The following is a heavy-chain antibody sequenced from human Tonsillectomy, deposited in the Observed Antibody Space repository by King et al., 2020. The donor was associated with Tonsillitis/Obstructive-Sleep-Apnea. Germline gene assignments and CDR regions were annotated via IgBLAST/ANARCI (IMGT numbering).Heavy chain of an antibody. V-gene: IGHV2-5*02. CDR3: AHSSVGEYDFWSGPFDY. CDR1: GFSLSTSGVG. CDR2: IYWDDDK. D-gene: IGHD3-3*01. Sequence: HITLKESGPTLVKPTQTLTLTCTFSGFSLSTSGVGVGWIRQPPGKALEWLALIYWDDDKRYSPSLKSRLTITKDTSKNQVVLTMTNMDPVDKAAYYCAHSSVGEYDFWSGPFDYWGQGTLVTVSS. J-gene: IGHJ4*02.